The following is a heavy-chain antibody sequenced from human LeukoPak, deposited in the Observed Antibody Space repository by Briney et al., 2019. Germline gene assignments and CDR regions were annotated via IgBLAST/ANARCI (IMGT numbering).Heavy chain of an antibody. Sequence: SETLSLTCTVSGGSISSYYWSWIRQPPGKGLEWIGYTYYSGSTNYNPSLKSRVTISVDTSKNQFSLKLSSVTAADTAVYYCARPMVRGDAFDIWGQGTMVTVSS. V-gene: IGHV4-59*08. D-gene: IGHD3-10*01. CDR3: ARPMVRGDAFDI. J-gene: IGHJ3*02. CDR2: TYYSGST. CDR1: GGSISSYY.